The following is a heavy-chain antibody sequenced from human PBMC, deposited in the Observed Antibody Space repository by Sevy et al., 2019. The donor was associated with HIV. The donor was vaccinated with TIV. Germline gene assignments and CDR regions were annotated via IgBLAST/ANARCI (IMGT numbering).Heavy chain of an antibody. V-gene: IGHV3-13*05. J-gene: IGHJ6*02. CDR1: GFTFSSYD. CDR3: ARSGGYSDNGMDV. Sequence: GGSLRLSCAASGFTFSSYDMHWVRQVTGKGLEWVSVIGSSGDPYYPGSVKGRFTISRENAKNSVYLQMNSLRAGDTAVYYSARSGGYSDNGMDVWGQGTTVTVS. CDR2: IGSSGDP. D-gene: IGHD5-12*01.